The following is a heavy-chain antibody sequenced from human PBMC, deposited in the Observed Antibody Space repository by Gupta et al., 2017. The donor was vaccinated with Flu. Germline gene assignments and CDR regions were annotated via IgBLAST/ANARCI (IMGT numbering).Heavy chain of an antibody. Sequence: TCIRQRPVKGLEWIGHIYYDGYTYYNPSLKSRVTISLDTSKNQFSLKLTSVTAADTAVYYCARGYCSGGTCYSGGHNWFDPWGQGTLVTVSS. J-gene: IGHJ5*02. V-gene: IGHV4-31*02. D-gene: IGHD2-15*01. CDR2: IYYDGYT. CDR3: ARGYCSGGTCYSGGHNWFDP.